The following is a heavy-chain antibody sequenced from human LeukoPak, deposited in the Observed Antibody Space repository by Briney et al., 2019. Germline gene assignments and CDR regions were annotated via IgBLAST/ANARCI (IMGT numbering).Heavy chain of an antibody. D-gene: IGHD2-15*01. V-gene: IGHV4-59*08. CDR3: ARQSCSGGSCYPYY. CDR2: IYYSGST. CDR1: GGSISSYY. J-gene: IGHJ4*02. Sequence: KPSETLSLTCTVSGGSISSYYWSWIRQPPGKGLEWIGYIYYSGSTNYNPSLKSRVTISVDTSKNQFSLKLSSVTAADTAVYYCARQSCSGGSCYPYYWGQGTLVTVSS.